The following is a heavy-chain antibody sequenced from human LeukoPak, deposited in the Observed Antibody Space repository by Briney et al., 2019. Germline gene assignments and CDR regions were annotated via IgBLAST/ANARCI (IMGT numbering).Heavy chain of an antibody. D-gene: IGHD6-19*01. V-gene: IGHV1-2*02. J-gene: IGHJ4*02. CDR2: INPNSGGT. Sequence: GASVKVSCKASGYTFTGYYMHWVRQAPGQGLEWMGWINPNSGGTNYAQKFQGRVTMTRDTSISTAYMELSRLRSDDTAVYYCARGGYSSLAVAGTEGYWGQGTLVTVSS. CDR3: ARGGYSSLAVAGTEGY. CDR1: GYTFTGYY.